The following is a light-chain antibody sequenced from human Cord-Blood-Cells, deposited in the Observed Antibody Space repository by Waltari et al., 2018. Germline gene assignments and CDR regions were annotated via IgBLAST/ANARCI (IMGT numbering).Light chain of an antibody. V-gene: IGKV3-20*01. J-gene: IGKJ1*01. CDR2: GAS. CDR3: QQYGSWT. CDR1: QSVSSSY. Sequence: EIVLTQSPGTLSLSPGETATLSCRASQSVSSSYLAWSQQKPGQAPRLLIYGASSRATGIPDRFSGSGSGTDFTVTISRLEPEDFAVYYCQQYGSWTFGQGTKVEIK.